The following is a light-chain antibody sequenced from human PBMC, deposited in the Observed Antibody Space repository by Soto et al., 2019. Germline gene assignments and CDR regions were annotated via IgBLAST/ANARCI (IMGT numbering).Light chain of an antibody. V-gene: IGKV1-33*01. CDR2: DAS. Sequence: DLQMSQSPSSLSASVGDKVTITCQASQDIKNNLNWYQQKPGKAPKLLIYDASTLEEGVPSRFSGSESGTDFTFTITISSLQPEDFATYYCQQYHDFPLTFGGGTRVDI. J-gene: IGKJ4*01. CDR3: QQYHDFPLT. CDR1: QDIKNN.